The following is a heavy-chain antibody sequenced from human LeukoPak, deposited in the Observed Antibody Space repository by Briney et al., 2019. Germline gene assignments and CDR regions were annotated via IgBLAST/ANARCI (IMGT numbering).Heavy chain of an antibody. V-gene: IGHV4-4*07. Sequence: SETLSLTCTASGGSISIYYWSWIRQPAGKGLEWIGRIYPSGSTNYNPSLKSRVTMSVDTSKNQFSLKLSSVTAADTAVYYCARVGNYYDSSGYYYFDYWGQGTLVTVSS. D-gene: IGHD3-22*01. CDR1: GGSISIYY. J-gene: IGHJ4*02. CDR2: IYPSGST. CDR3: ARVGNYYDSSGYYYFDY.